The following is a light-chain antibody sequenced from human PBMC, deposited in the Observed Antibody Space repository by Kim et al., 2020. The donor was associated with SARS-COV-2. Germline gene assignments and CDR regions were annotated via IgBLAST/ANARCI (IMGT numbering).Light chain of an antibody. CDR2: RNN. Sequence: QPTTASGTPGQRVTISCSGSTSNIGSNSVYWYQQLPGTAPKLLIYRNNQRPSGVSDRFSGSKSGASASLAISGLRSEDEADYYCATWDDSLRGPVFGGGTQLTVL. V-gene: IGLV1-47*01. CDR3: ATWDDSLRGPV. CDR1: TSNIGSNS. J-gene: IGLJ2*01.